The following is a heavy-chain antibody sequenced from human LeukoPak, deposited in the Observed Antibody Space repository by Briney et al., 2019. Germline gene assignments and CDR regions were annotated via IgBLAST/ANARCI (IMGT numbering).Heavy chain of an antibody. CDR1: GGSISSYH. J-gene: IGHJ4*02. CDR3: ARDEISYGDYTLLDY. V-gene: IGHV4-59*01. Sequence: PSETLSLTCTVSGGSISSYHWSWIRQPPGKGLECIGFIYYSGSTNYNPSLKSRVTISVDTSKNQFSLKLSSVTAADTAVYCCARDEISYGDYTLLDYWGQGTLVTVSS. D-gene: IGHD4-17*01. CDR2: IYYSGST.